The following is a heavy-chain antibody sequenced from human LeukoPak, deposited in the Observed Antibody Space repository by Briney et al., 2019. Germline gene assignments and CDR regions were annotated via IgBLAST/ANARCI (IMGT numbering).Heavy chain of an antibody. Sequence: PSETLSLTCTVSGGSISSSSYYWGWIRQPPGKGLEWIGSIYYSGSTYYNPSLKSRVTISVDTSKNQFSLRLSAVTAADTAVYYCARGAASGSWYFDLWGRGTLVTVS. J-gene: IGHJ2*01. D-gene: IGHD6-13*01. CDR2: IYYSGST. CDR1: GGSISSSSYY. V-gene: IGHV4-39*07. CDR3: ARGAASGSWYFDL.